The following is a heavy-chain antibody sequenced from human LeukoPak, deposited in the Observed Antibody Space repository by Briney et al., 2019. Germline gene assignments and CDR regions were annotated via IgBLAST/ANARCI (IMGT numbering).Heavy chain of an antibody. CDR3: AKKGTPH. J-gene: IGHJ4*02. CDR2: ISSSSGYI. V-gene: IGHV3-21*04. Sequence: PGGSLRLSCAASGFTFSSYNMNWVRQAPGKGLEWVSFISSSSGYIYYADPVKGRFTISRDNSKSMLFLEMNSLRADDTAVYYCAKKGTPHWGQGTLVTVSS. CDR1: GFTFSSYN.